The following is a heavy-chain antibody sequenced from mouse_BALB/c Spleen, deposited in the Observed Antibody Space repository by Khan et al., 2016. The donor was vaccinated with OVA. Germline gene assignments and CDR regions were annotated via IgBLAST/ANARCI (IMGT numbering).Heavy chain of an antibody. CDR2: ISYSGST. J-gene: IGHJ4*01. CDR3: ASELGRYYAMDY. V-gene: IGHV3-2*02. Sequence: EVQLQESGPGLVKPSQSLSLTCTVTGYSITSDYAWNWIRQFPGNKLEWMGYISYSGSTTYNPSLKSRISITRATSKDQFFLQLKSVTSEATATYYCASELGRYYAMDYWGQGTSVTVSS. CDR1: GYSITSDYA. D-gene: IGHD4-1*01.